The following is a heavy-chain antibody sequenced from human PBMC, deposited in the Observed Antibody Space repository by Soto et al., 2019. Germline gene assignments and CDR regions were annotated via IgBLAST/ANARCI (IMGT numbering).Heavy chain of an antibody. CDR1: GFVFSSYA. CDR3: ARLYSSGWAPTFDS. J-gene: IGHJ4*02. D-gene: IGHD6-19*01. CDR2: ISGSGTTA. V-gene: IGHV3-23*01. Sequence: PGGSLRLSCAASGFVFSSYAMSWVRQAPGKGLEWVSAISGSGTTAYYADSVKGRFIFSRDNPKNTMYLQMNSLRAEDTAVYYCARLYSSGWAPTFDSWGQGTLVTVSS.